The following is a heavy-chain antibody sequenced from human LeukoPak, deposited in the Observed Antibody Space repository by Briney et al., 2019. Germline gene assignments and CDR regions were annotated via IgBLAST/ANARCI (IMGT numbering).Heavy chain of an antibody. Sequence: SVNVSCKASGGTFSSYAISWVRQAPGQGLEWMGGIIPIFGTANYAQKFQGRVTITADESTSTAYMELNSLRSDDTAVYYCAVRYCSGGDCYSWFDPWGQGTLVTVSS. CDR3: AVRYCSGGDCYSWFDP. V-gene: IGHV1-69*13. D-gene: IGHD2-15*01. CDR1: GGTFSSYA. J-gene: IGHJ5*02. CDR2: IIPIFGTA.